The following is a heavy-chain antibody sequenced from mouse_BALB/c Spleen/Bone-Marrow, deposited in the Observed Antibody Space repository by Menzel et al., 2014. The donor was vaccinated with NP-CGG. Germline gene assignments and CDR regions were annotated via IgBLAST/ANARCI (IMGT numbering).Heavy chain of an antibody. CDR3: ARDWDYWYCDV. D-gene: IGHD4-1*01. J-gene: IGHJ1*01. CDR1: GYTFTSYW. Sequence: VQPQQSGAELAKPGASVKMSCKASGYTFTSYWMHWVKQRPGQGLEWIGYINPSTGYTEYNQKFKDKATLTADKSSSTAYMQLSSLTSEDSAVYYCARDWDYWYCDVWGAGTTVTVSS. CDR2: INPSTGYT. V-gene: IGHV1-7*01.